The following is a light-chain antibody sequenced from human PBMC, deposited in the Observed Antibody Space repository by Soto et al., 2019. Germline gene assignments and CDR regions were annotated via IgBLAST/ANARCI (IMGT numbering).Light chain of an antibody. V-gene: IGLV2-14*01. CDR2: EVS. CDR1: SSDVGGYNY. Sequence: QSALTQPASVSGSPGQSITISCTGTSSDVGGYNYVSWYQQHPGKAPKVMIYEVSNRPSGVSNRFSASKSGNTASLTISGLQAEDEADYYCSSYTSTNTYVFGTGTKVTVL. J-gene: IGLJ1*01. CDR3: SSYTSTNTYV.